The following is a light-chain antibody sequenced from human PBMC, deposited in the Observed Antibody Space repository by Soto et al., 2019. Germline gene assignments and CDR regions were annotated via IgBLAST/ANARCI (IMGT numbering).Light chain of an antibody. CDR2: EVT. CDR1: SSDVGGYNY. V-gene: IGLV2-8*01. J-gene: IGLJ2*01. CDR3: SSYGGGNNLL. Sequence: QSALTQPPSASGSPGQSVTISCTGTSSDVGGYNYVSWYQQHPGKAPKLMIYEVTKRPSGVPDRFSGSKSDNTVSLTVSGLQAEDEADYYCSSYGGGNNLLFGGGTKLTVL.